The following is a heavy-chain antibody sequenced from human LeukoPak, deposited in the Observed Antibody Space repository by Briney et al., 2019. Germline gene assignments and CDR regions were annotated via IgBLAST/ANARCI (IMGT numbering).Heavy chain of an antibody. D-gene: IGHD3-3*01. CDR2: IYTSGST. Sequence: PSETLSLICTVSGGSISSGSYYWSWIRQPAGKGLEWIGRIYTSGSTNYNPSLKSRVTISVDTSKNQFSLKLSSVTAADTAVYYCAREVGDFWSGYYTREYYFDYWGQGTPVTVSS. V-gene: IGHV4-61*02. CDR3: AREVGDFWSGYYTREYYFDY. CDR1: GGSISSGSYY. J-gene: IGHJ4*02.